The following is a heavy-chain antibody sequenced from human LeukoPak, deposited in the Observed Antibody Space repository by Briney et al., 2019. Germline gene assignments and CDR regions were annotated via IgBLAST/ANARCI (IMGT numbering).Heavy chain of an antibody. CDR2: MNPNSGNT. CDR3: ARPYYYGSGRQSAFDY. V-gene: IGHV1-18*04. J-gene: IGHJ4*02. D-gene: IGHD3-10*01. CDR1: GYNLGAFY. Sequence: ASMKVSCKASGYNLGAFYMYWVRQAPGQGLEWMGWMNPNSGNTGYAQKLQGRVTMTTDTSTSTAYMELRSLRSDDTAVYYCARPYYYGSGRQSAFDYWGQGTLVTVSS.